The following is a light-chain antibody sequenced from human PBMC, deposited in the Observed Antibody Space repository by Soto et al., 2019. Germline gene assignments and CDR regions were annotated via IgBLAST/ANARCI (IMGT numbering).Light chain of an antibody. CDR3: QQYRDWAPIT. Sequence: EIVMTQSPAALSLSPGERATLSCRASQSVGTNLAWYQQKPGQAPRHLIYSASARATDVPARFSGSGSGTEFTITISSLQSADFAVYYCQQYRDWAPITFGGGTKVEIK. CDR2: SAS. V-gene: IGKV3-15*01. CDR1: QSVGTN. J-gene: IGKJ4*01.